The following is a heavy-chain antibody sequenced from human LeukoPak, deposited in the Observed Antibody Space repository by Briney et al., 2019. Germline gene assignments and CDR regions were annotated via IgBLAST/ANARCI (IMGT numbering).Heavy chain of an antibody. V-gene: IGHV4-59*01. CDR3: ARAPLGSYCSGGSCYFGVAFDI. CDR1: GGSISSYY. CDR2: IYYSGRT. J-gene: IGHJ3*02. Sequence: SETLSLTCTVSGGSISSYYWSWIRKPPGKGLEWIGYIYYSGRTNYNPSLKSRVTISVDTSKNQFSLKLSSVTAADTAVYYCARAPLGSYCSGGSCYFGVAFDIWGQGTMVTVSS. D-gene: IGHD2-15*01.